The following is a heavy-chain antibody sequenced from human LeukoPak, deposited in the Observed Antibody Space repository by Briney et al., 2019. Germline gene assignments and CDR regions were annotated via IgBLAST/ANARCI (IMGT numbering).Heavy chain of an antibody. V-gene: IGHV3-7*01. D-gene: IGHD1-1*01. CDR1: GFTFSSYW. CDR2: IKQDESEK. Sequence: GGSLRLSCAASGFTFSSYWMSWVRQAPGKGLEWVANIKQDESEKYYVDSVKGRFTISRDNAKNSLYLQMNSLSAEDTAVYYCARDKIEGPTKLDYWGQGILVTVSS. J-gene: IGHJ4*02. CDR3: ARDKIEGPTKLDY.